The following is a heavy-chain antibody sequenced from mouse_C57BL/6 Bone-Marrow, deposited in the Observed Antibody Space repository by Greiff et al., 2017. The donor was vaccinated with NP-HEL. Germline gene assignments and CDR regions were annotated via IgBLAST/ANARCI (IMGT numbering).Heavy chain of an antibody. D-gene: IGHD1-1*01. Sequence: QVQLQQSGPELVKPGASVKISCKASGYAFSSSWMNWVKQRPGKGLEWIGRIYPGDGDTNYNGKFKGKATLTADKSSSTAYMQLSSLTSEDSAVYFCARSHCFIYYYGSFDYWGQGTTLTVSS. CDR2: IYPGDGDT. CDR3: ARSHCFIYYYGSFDY. V-gene: IGHV1-82*01. CDR1: GYAFSSSW. J-gene: IGHJ2*01.